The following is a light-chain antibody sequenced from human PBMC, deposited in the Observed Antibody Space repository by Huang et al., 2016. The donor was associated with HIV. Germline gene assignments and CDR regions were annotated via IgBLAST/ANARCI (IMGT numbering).Light chain of an antibody. CDR2: GTS. CDR3: QQYGSSPDT. J-gene: IGKJ2*01. CDR1: QSVSSSY. Sequence: EIVLTQSPGTLSLSPGEGATLSCRASQSVSSSYLAWYQQKPGQAPRLLIYGTSIRATGIPDRFSGSGSGTDFTLTISRLEPEDFAVYYCQQYGSSPDTFGQGTKLEIK. V-gene: IGKV3-20*01.